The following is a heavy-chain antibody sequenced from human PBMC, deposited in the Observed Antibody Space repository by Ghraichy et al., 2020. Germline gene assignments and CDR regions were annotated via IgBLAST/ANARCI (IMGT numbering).Heavy chain of an antibody. CDR3: GHLTNLEYYFDY. CDR2: IYWNDDK. Sequence: SGPTLVNPTQTLTLTCTFSGFSLSTSGVGVGWIRQPPGKALEWLALIYWNDDKRYSPSLKSRLTITKDTSKNQMVLTMTNMDAVDTATYYCGHLTNLEYYFDYWCQVTLITVSS. D-gene: IGHD3-3*01. V-gene: IGHV2-5*01. CDR1: GFSLSTSGVG. J-gene: IGHJ4*02.